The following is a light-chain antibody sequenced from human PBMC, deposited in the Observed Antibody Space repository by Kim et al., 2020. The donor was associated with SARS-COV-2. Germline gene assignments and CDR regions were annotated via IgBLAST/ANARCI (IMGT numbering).Light chain of an antibody. CDR1: KLGVKY. CDR2: KDS. V-gene: IGLV3-1*01. CDR3: QAWDSSTAV. J-gene: IGLJ3*02. Sequence: VPPGKAASISCSGDKLGVKYACWCQQKTGQSPMLVIYKDSKRPSGIPERFSGSNSGNPATLTISGTQAMDVADYYCQAWDSSTAVFGGGTQLTVL.